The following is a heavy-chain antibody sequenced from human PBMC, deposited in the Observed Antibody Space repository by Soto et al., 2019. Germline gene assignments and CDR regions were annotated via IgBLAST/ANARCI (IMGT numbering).Heavy chain of an antibody. CDR2: IIPILGIA. V-gene: IGHV1-69*08. Sequence: QVQLVQSGAEVKKPGSSVKVSCKASGGTFSSYTISWVRQAPGQGLEWMGRIIPILGIANYAQKFQGRVTITADKSTSTAYMEVRRLRSEDTAVYYLARDRGDDDYGGPNWFDPWGQGTLVTVSS. CDR3: ARDRGDDDYGGPNWFDP. J-gene: IGHJ5*02. CDR1: GGTFSSYT. D-gene: IGHD4-17*01.